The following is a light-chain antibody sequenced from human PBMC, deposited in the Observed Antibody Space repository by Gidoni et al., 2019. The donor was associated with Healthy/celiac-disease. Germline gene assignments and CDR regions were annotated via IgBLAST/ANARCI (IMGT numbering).Light chain of an antibody. J-gene: IGKJ1*01. CDR2: SAS. CDR1: QGISSY. CDR3: QQYYSYPWT. V-gene: IGKV1-8*01. Sequence: AIRMTQPPSSFSASTGDRVTITCRASQGISSYLAWYQQKPGKAPKLLIYSASTLQSGVPSRFSGSGSGTDFTLTIICLQSEDFATYYCQQYYSYPWTFGQGTKVEIK.